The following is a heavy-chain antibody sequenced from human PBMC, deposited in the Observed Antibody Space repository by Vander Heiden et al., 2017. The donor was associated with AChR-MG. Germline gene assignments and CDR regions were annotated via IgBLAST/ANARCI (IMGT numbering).Heavy chain of an antibody. D-gene: IGHD6-13*01. CDR3: ARCGIAADGVWWGGTENYYYYMDV. J-gene: IGHJ6*03. CDR2: IYYRGST. V-gene: IGHV4-59*01. CDR1: GVSISSYY. Sequence: QVQLQESGPGLVKPSETLSLTCTVSGVSISSYYWSWIRQPPGKGLEVIGYIYYRGSTNYHPSLKSRVTISVDTSKNQYSLKLSSVTAADTAVYYCARCGIAADGVWWGGTENYYYYMDVWGKGTTVTVSS.